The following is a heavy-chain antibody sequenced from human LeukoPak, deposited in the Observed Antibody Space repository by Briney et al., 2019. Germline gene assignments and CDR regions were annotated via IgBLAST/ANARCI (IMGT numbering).Heavy chain of an antibody. CDR3: ASWMTTVTTSWFDP. CDR2: IYYSGST. CDR1: GGSISSHY. J-gene: IGHJ5*02. D-gene: IGHD4-17*01. Sequence: SETLSLTCTVSGGSISSHYWSWVRQPPGKGLEWIGYIYYSGSTNYNPSLKSRVTISVDTSKNQFSLKLSSVTAADTAVYYCASWMTTVTTSWFDPWGQGTLVTVSS. V-gene: IGHV4-59*11.